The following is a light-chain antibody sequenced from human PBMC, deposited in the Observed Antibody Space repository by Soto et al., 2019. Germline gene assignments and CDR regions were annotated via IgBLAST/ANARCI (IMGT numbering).Light chain of an antibody. CDR1: SSDVGGDNY. Sequence: QSALTQPPSASGSPGQSVTISCTGSSSDVGGDNYVSWYQQHPGKAPKLMIYEVSKRPSGVPDRLSGSKSGNTASLTVSGLHAEDAADYYCSSYGGSNTVVFGGGTKLTVL. V-gene: IGLV2-8*01. CDR2: EVS. J-gene: IGLJ2*01. CDR3: SSYGGSNTVV.